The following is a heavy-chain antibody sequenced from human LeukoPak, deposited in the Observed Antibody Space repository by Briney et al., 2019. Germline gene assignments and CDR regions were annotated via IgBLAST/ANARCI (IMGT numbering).Heavy chain of an antibody. CDR2: ISGSGGST. V-gene: IGHV3-23*01. D-gene: IGHD5-24*01. Sequence: GGSLRLSCADSGFTFSSYAMSWVRQAPGKGLEWVSAISGSGGSTYYADSVKGRFTISRDNSKNTLYLQMNSLRAEDTAVYYCAKVVEMATIFDYYYYMDVWGKGTTVTVSS. J-gene: IGHJ6*03. CDR3: AKVVEMATIFDYYYYMDV. CDR1: GFTFSSYA.